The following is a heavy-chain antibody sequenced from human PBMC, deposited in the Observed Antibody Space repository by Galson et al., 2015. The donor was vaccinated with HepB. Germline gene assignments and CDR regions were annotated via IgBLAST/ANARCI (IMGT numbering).Heavy chain of an antibody. CDR1: GYSFTSYW. CDR3: ARRVYSYAVHYGMDV. CDR2: IDPSDSYT. Sequence: QSGAEVKKPGESLRISCKGSGYSFTSYWISWVRQMPGKGLEWMGRIDPSDSYTNYSPSFQGHVTISADKSISTAYLQWSSLKASDTAMYYCARRVYSYAVHYGMDVWGQGTTVTVSS. D-gene: IGHD5-18*01. V-gene: IGHV5-10-1*01. J-gene: IGHJ6*02.